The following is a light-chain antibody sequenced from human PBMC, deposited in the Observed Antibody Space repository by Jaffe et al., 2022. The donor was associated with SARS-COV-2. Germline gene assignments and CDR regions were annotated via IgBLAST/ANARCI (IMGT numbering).Light chain of an antibody. CDR2: KAS. CDR1: QSISNW. CDR3: QHYNTYPIT. Sequence: DIQMTQSPSTLSASVGDRVTITCRASQSISNWLAWYQQKPGKAPKVVIYKASVLQSGVPSRFSGSGSGTEFTLTISSLQPDDFATYYCQHYNTYPITFGQGTRLEIK. V-gene: IGKV1-5*03. J-gene: IGKJ5*01.